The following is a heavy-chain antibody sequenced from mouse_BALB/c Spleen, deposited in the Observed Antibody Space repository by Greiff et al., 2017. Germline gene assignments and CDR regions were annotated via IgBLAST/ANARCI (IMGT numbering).Heavy chain of an antibody. D-gene: IGHD2-4*01. CDR3: ARSDDYAGFAY. V-gene: IGHV1-7*01. J-gene: IGHJ3*01. CDR2: INPSTGYT. Sequence: QVQLQQSGAELAKPGASVKMSCKASGYTFTSYWMHWVKQRPGQGLEWIGYINPSTGYTEYNQKFKDKATLTADKSSSTAYMQLSSLTSEDSAVYYCARSDDYAGFAYWGQGTLVTVSA. CDR1: GYTFTSYW.